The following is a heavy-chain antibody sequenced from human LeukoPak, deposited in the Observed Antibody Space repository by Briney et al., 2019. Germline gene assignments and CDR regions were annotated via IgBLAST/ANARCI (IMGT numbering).Heavy chain of an antibody. Sequence: ASVKVSCKASGYTFTGYYMHWVRQAPGQGLEWMGWINPNSGGTNYAQKLQGRVTMTRDTSISTAYMELSRLRSDDTAVYYCARGPLGGSYSYYYYYYMDVWGKGATVTVSS. J-gene: IGHJ6*03. V-gene: IGHV1-2*02. CDR3: ARGPLGGSYSYYYYYYMDV. D-gene: IGHD1-26*01. CDR2: INPNSGGT. CDR1: GYTFTGYY.